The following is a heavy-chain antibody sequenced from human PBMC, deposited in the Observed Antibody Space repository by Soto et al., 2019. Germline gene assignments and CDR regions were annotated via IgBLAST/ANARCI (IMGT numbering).Heavy chain of an antibody. CDR2: ISGSGGST. V-gene: IGHV3-23*01. CDR3: AKDPPFPLYDGSGSNDPFDI. D-gene: IGHD3-10*01. CDR1: GFTFSSYA. Sequence: EVQLLESGGGLVQPGGSLRLSCAASGFTFSSYAMSWVRQAPGKGLEWVSAISGSGGSTYYADSVKGRFTISRDSTKNTLYLQMNSLRAEDTAVYYCAKDPPFPLYDGSGSNDPFDIWGQGTMVTVSS. J-gene: IGHJ3*02.